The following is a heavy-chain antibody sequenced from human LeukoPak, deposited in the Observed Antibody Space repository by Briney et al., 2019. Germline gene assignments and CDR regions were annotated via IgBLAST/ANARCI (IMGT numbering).Heavy chain of an antibody. V-gene: IGHV5-51*01. D-gene: IGHD2-21*02. CDR3: AGLGASCGGDCYTWAFDI. Sequence: RGESLKISCKGSGYSFTSYWIGWVRQMPGKGLEWMGIIYPGDSDTRYSPSFQGQVTISADKSISTAYLQWSSLKASDTAMYYCAGLGASCGGDCYTWAFDIWGQGTMVTVSS. CDR2: IYPGDSDT. CDR1: GYSFTSYW. J-gene: IGHJ3*02.